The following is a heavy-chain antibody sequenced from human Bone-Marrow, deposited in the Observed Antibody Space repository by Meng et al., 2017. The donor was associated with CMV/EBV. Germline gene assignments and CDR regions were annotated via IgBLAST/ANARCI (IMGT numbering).Heavy chain of an antibody. Sequence: SGPTLVKPTQTLTLTCTFSGFSLNTSGVSVGWIRQPPGKALEWLAIIDWKDDKRYSPSLQTRLTVTKDTSTNEVVLTMTNMDAVDTGTYFCAHAYDDFWSGYYLGAFYIWGQGTLVTVSS. J-gene: IGHJ3*02. CDR3: AHAYDDFWSGYYLGAFYI. V-gene: IGHV2-5*01. CDR1: GFSLNTSGVS. CDR2: IDWKDDK. D-gene: IGHD3-3*01.